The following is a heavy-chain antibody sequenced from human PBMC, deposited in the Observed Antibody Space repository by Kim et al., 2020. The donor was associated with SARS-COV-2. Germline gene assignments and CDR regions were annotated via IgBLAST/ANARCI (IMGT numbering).Heavy chain of an antibody. V-gene: IGHV4-59*01. D-gene: IGHD1-7*01. Sequence: SETLSLTCTVSGGSISSYYWSWIRQPPGKGLEWIGYIYYSGSTNYNPSLKSRVTISVDTSKNQFSLKLSSVTAADTAVYYCARATGTTFFYYYYGMDVWGQGTTVTVSS. J-gene: IGHJ6*02. CDR1: GGSISSYY. CDR3: ARATGTTFFYYYYGMDV. CDR2: IYYSGST.